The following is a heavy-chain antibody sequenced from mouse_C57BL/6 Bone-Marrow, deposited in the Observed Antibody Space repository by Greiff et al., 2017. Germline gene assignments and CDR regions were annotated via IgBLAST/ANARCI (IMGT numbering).Heavy chain of an antibody. V-gene: IGHV1-39*01. D-gene: IGHD1-1*01. CDR3: ARADYYGSSPYYYAMDD. J-gene: IGHJ4*01. CDR1: GYSFTDYY. Sequence: EVQLQQSGPELVKPGASVKISCKASGYSFTDYYMNWVKQSHGQSLEWIGVLNPNHGTTSSNQKFKGKATLTVDQSSSTSYMQLNRLTSEDSAGYYCARADYYGSSPYYYAMDDWGQGTSVTVSS. CDR2: LNPNHGTT.